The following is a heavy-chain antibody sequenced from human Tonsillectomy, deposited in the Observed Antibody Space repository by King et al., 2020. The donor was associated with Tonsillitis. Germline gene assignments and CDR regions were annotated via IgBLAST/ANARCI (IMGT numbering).Heavy chain of an antibody. V-gene: IGHV4-34*01. CDR3: ARVTRFGEFLIDY. CDR2: INHSGST. CDR1: GGSFSGFY. D-gene: IGHD3-10*02. Sequence: VQLQQWGAGLLKPSETLSLTCAVYGGSFSGFYWSWIRQPPGKGLEWIGEINHSGSTNYNPSLKSRVTISVDTSKNQFYLKLSSVTAADTAVYYCARVTRFGEFLIDYWGQGTLVTVSS. J-gene: IGHJ4*02.